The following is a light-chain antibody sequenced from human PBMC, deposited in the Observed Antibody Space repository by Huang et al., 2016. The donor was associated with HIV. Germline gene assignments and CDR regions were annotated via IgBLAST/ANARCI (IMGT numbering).Light chain of an antibody. CDR3: MQALQTPPT. Sequence: DIVMTQSPLSLPVTPGEPASISCRSSQSLLHGSGYNYLDWYLQKPGQSPQLLIYLGSSRASGVPDRFSGSGSGTDFTLKISRVEAEDVGVYYGMQALQTPPTFGQGTKVEI. V-gene: IGKV2-28*01. CDR2: LGS. CDR1: QSLLHGSGYNY. J-gene: IGKJ1*01.